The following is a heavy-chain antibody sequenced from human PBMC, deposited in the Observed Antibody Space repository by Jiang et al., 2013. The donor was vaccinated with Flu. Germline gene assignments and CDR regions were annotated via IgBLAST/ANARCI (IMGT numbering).Heavy chain of an antibody. CDR3: ARDGPDSSSLMNYYYGMDV. V-gene: IGHV1-46*01. J-gene: IGHJ6*02. CDR2: INPSGGST. D-gene: IGHD6-6*01. CDR1: GYTFTSYY. Sequence: SGAEVKKPGASVKVSCKASGYTFTSYYMHWVRQAPGQGLEWMGIINPSGGSTSYAQKFQGRVTMTRDTSTSTVYMELSSLRSEDTAVYYCARDGPDSSSLMNYYYGMDVWGQGTTVTVSS.